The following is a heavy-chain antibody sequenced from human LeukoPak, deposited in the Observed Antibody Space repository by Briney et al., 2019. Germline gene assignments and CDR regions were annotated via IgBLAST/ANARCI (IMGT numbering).Heavy chain of an antibody. CDR2: INPNSGGT. V-gene: IGHV1-2*02. CDR1: GYTFTGYY. CDR3: ARGPVLLWFGESFNYMDV. D-gene: IGHD3-10*01. Sequence: GASVKVSCKASGYTFTGYYMHWVRQAPGQGLEWMGWINPNSGGTNYAQKFQGSVTMTRDTSTSTAYMELSRLRSDDTAVYYCARGPVLLWFGESFNYMDVWGKGTTVTISS. J-gene: IGHJ6*03.